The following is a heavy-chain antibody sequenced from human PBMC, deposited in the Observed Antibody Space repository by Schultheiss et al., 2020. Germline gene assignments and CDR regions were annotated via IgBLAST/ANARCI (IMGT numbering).Heavy chain of an antibody. Sequence: GGSLRLSCAASGFTFTIYSMNWVRQAPGKGLEWVSSISSSSSYIYYADSVKGRFTISRHNSKNTLYLQMNSLRAEDTAVYYCARVAAGIVVSSYIDYWGQGTLVTVSS. CDR1: GFTFTIYS. D-gene: IGHD2-15*01. CDR2: ISSSSSYI. J-gene: IGHJ4*02. CDR3: ARVAAGIVVSSYIDY. V-gene: IGHV3-21*04.